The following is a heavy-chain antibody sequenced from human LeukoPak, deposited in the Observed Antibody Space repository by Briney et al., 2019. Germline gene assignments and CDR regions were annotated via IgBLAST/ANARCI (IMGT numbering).Heavy chain of an antibody. J-gene: IGHJ2*01. CDR1: GGSISSYY. D-gene: IGHD6-19*01. CDR2: IYYSGTT. CDR3: ARSIAVAGTLISPPYWYFDL. Sequence: SETLSLTCTVSGGSISSYYWSWIRQPPGMGLEWIGYIYYSGTTNSNPSLKSRVTISVDTSKNQFSLKLSSVTAEDTAVYYCARSIAVAGTLISPPYWYFDLWGRGTLVTVSS. V-gene: IGHV4-59*01.